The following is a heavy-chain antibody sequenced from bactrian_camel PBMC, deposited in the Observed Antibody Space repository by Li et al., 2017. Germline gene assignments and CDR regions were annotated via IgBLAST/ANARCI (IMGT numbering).Heavy chain of an antibody. Sequence: VQLVESGGGLVQPGGSLRPSCAASGFQFSHAVMSWVRQAPGKEVEWIAACNAVGTPTYYADSVKGRFTISRDNSKNTLTLQLISLKTEDTAMYYCTRETQWVGYHEFAEYWGQGTQVTVS. CDR3: TRETQWVGYHEFAEY. CDR2: CNAVGTPT. J-gene: IGHJ4*01. D-gene: IGHD5*01. CDR1: GFQFSHAV. V-gene: IGHV3S40*01.